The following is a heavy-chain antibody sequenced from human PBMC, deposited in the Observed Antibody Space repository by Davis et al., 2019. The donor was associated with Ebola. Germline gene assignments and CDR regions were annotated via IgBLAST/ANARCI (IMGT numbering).Heavy chain of an antibody. J-gene: IGHJ4*02. CDR1: GYPFTDFA. CDR3: ARGMGELALN. Sequence: ASVTVSCTASGYPFTDFAINWLRPAPGQRFEWLGWITTNTASPTYARGFSERFVFSLDTSVDTAFLQINNLRAAATAIYYCARGMGELALNWGQGTLVTVSS. CDR2: ITTNTASP. V-gene: IGHV7-4-1*02. D-gene: IGHD3-16*01.